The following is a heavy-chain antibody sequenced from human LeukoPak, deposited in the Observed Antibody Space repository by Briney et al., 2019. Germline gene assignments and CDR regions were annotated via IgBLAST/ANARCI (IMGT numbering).Heavy chain of an antibody. CDR1: GFTFSSYS. V-gene: IGHV3-21*01. CDR3: ARSPLSLLLWFGELLLDY. CDR2: ISSSSSYI. Sequence: PGGSLRLSCAASGFTFSSYSMNWVRQAPGKGLEWVSSISSSSSYIYYADSVKGRFTISRDNAKNSLYLQMNSLRAEDTAVYYCARSPLSLLLWFGELLLDYWGQGTLVTVSS. D-gene: IGHD3-10*01. J-gene: IGHJ4*02.